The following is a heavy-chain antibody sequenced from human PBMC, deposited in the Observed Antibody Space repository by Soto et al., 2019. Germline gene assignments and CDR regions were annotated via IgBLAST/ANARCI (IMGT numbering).Heavy chain of an antibody. Sequence: GGSLRLSCAASGFTFSDHYMDWVRQAPGKGLEWVGRTRNKANSYTTEYAASVKGRFTISRDDSKNSLYLQMNSLKTEDTAVYYCARELSSGYHFDYWGQGTLVTVSS. CDR2: TRNKANSYTT. CDR3: ARELSSGYHFDY. CDR1: GFTFSDHY. D-gene: IGHD3-22*01. J-gene: IGHJ4*02. V-gene: IGHV3-72*01.